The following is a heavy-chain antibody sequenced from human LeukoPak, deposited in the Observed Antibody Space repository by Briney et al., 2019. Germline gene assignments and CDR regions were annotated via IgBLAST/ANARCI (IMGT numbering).Heavy chain of an antibody. CDR3: AELGITMIGGV. CDR2: ISSSSSYI. V-gene: IGHV3-21*01. CDR1: GFTFSSYS. Sequence: GGSLRLSCAASGFTFSSYSMNWVRQAPGKGLELVSSISSSSSYIYYADSVKGRFTISRDNAKNSLYLQMNSLRAEDTAVYYCAELGITMIGGVWGKGTTVTISS. D-gene: IGHD3-10*02. J-gene: IGHJ6*04.